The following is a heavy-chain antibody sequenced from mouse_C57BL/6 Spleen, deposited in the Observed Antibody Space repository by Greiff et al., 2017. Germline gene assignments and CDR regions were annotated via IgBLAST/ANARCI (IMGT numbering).Heavy chain of an antibody. V-gene: IGHV5-4*01. CDR1: GFTFSSYA. D-gene: IGHD2-4*01. J-gene: IGHJ4*01. CDR3: ARDGLRYAMDY. Sequence: EVMLVESGGGLVKPGGSLKLSCAASGFTFSSYAMSWVRQTPEKRLEWVATISDGGSYTYYPDNVKGRFTISRDNAKNNLYLQMSHLKSEDTAMYYCARDGLRYAMDYWGQGTSVTVSS. CDR2: ISDGGSYT.